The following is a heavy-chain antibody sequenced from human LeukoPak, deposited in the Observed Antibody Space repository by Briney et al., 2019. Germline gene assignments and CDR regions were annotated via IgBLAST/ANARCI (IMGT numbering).Heavy chain of an antibody. J-gene: IGHJ4*02. CDR2: VCHSGST. Sequence: SETLSLTCTVSGYSISSTYCWGWIRQPPGKGLEWIGRVCHSGSTYYNPSLKSRVSISVDTSQNQFSLKLSSLTAADTAVYYCARAPSSVSTAIVFDYWGQGTLVTVSS. CDR3: ARAPSSVSTAIVFDY. D-gene: IGHD3-16*02. V-gene: IGHV4-38-2*02. CDR1: GYSISSTYC.